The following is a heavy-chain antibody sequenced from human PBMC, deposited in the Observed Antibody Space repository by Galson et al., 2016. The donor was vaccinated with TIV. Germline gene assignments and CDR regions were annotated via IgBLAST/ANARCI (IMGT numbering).Heavy chain of an antibody. Sequence: SVKVSCKASGGTFNSYGISWVRQAPGQGLQWMGGIIPAFGTTKYSQEFQGRVAFTADESTGKAYMALSGLRFDDTAVYFCARSRGYSYGYVDPWGQGTLVTVSA. CDR2: IIPAFGTT. J-gene: IGHJ5*02. CDR1: GGTFNSYG. V-gene: IGHV1-69*13. CDR3: ARSRGYSYGYVDP. D-gene: IGHD5-18*01.